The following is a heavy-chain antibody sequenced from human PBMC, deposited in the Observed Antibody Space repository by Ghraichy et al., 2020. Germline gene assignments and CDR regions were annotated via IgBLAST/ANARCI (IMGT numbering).Heavy chain of an antibody. CDR3: ARVPLRSGSAYYFDY. CDR1: GFTFSSYA. D-gene: IGHD1-26*01. CDR2: ISYDGSNK. J-gene: IGHJ4*02. V-gene: IGHV3-30-3*01. Sequence: GGSLRLSCAASGFTFSSYAMHWVRQAPGKGLEWVAVISYDGSNKYYADSVKGRFTISRDNSKNTLYLQMNSLRAEDTAVYYCARVPLRSGSAYYFDYWGQGTLVTVSS.